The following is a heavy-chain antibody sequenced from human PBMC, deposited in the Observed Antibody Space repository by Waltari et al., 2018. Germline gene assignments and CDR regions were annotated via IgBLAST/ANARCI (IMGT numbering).Heavy chain of an antibody. CDR2: IDAAGGT. D-gene: IGHD2-21*02. V-gene: IGHV4-61*02. CDR1: GGSVASGHYH. J-gene: IGHJ3*02. Sequence: QVQLQESGPGLVKPSQTLSLPCPVSGGSVASGHYHWSWIRQAAGKGREWIGRIDAAGGTNSNPSLRSRVTISLDRSKSQFSLTLGSVTAADTAVYYCASESTQCGGDCNDSFDIWGQGTMVTVSS. CDR3: ASESTQCGGDCNDSFDI.